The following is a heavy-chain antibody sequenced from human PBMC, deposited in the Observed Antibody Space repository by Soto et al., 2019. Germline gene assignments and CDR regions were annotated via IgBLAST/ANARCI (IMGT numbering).Heavy chain of an antibody. V-gene: IGHV4-4*02. D-gene: IGHD6-19*01. CDR1: GGSISSSNW. J-gene: IGHJ6*02. Sequence: PSETLSLTCAVSGGSISSSNWWSWVRQPPGKGLEWIGEIYHSGSTNYNPSLKSRVTISVDKSKNQFSLKLSSVTAADTAVYYCASGGWGYYYYGMDVWGQGTTVTVSS. CDR3: ASGGWGYYYYGMDV. CDR2: IYHSGST.